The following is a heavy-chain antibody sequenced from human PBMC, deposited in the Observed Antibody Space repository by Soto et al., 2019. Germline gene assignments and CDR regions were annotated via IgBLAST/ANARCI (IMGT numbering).Heavy chain of an antibody. Sequence: SETLSLTCAVYGGSFSGYNWSRIRQPPGKGLEWIGEINHSGSTNYNPSLKSRVTISVDTSKNQFSLKLSSVTAADTAVYYCASGSLEPYYYYGMDVWGHGTTVTSSS. J-gene: IGHJ6*02. V-gene: IGHV4-34*01. CDR1: GGSFSGYN. CDR3: ASGSLEPYYYYGMDV. CDR2: INHSGST.